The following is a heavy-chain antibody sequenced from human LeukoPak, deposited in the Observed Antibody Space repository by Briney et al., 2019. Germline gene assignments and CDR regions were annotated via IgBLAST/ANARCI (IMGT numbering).Heavy chain of an antibody. CDR2: IYYSGST. V-gene: IGHV4-39*01. D-gene: IGHD3-9*01. Sequence: KPSETLSLTCTVSGGSISSSSYYWGWIRQPPWKGLEWIGSIYYSGSTYYNPSLKSRVTISVDTSKNQFSLKLSSVTAADTAVYYCAASYVLRYFDWLRTERLNWFDPWGQGTLVTVSS. J-gene: IGHJ5*02. CDR3: AASYVLRYFDWLRTERLNWFDP. CDR1: GGSISSSSYY.